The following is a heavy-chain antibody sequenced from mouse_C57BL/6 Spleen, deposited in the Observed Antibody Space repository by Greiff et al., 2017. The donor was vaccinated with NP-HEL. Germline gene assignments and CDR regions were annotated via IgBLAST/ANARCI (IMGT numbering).Heavy chain of an antibody. CDR1: GFTFSDYG. Sequence: EVKLMESGGGLVKPGGSLKLSCAASGFTFSDYGMHWVRQAPEKGLEWVAYISSGSSTIYYADTVKGRFTISRDNAKNTLFLQMTSLRSEDTAMYYCARDKEGYFDYWGQGTTLTVSS. D-gene: IGHD1-3*01. CDR2: ISSGSSTI. J-gene: IGHJ2*01. V-gene: IGHV5-17*01. CDR3: ARDKEGYFDY.